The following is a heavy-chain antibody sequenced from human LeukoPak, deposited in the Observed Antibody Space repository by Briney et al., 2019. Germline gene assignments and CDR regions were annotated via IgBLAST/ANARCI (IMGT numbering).Heavy chain of an antibody. Sequence: PGGSLRLSCAASGFTFTSYWMHWVRQAPGKGLVWVSRINSDGSSASYADSVKGRFTISRDNAKNTLYLQMNSLRAEDTAVYYCARDDYDSSGYYDYWGQGTLVTVSS. CDR2: INSDGSSA. D-gene: IGHD3-22*01. CDR1: GFTFTSYW. V-gene: IGHV3-74*01. CDR3: ARDDYDSSGYYDY. J-gene: IGHJ4*02.